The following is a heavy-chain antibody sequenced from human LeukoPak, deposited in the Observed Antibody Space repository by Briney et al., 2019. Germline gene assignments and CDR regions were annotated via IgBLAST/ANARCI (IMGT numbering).Heavy chain of an antibody. CDR1: GYTFTSYG. CDR3: ARAFGRSGGSNFDY. Sequence: ASVKVSCKASGYTFTSYGISWVRQAPGQGLEWMGWISAYNGNTNYAQKFQGRVTMTRNTSISTAYMELSSLRSEDTAVYYCARAFGRSGGSNFDYWGQGTLVTVSS. J-gene: IGHJ4*02. CDR2: ISAYNGNT. V-gene: IGHV1-18*01. D-gene: IGHD3/OR15-3a*01.